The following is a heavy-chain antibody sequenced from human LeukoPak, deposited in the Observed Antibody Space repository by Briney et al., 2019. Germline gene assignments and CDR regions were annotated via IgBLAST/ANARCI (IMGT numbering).Heavy chain of an antibody. Sequence: PGGSLRLSCATSGFIFSRYWMSWVRQAPGKGLVWVSRVSGDGSTTNYADSVKGRFTISRDNAKNTLYLQMNSLRAEDTAVYYCTMYTSGWDWGQGTLVTVSS. CDR1: GFIFSRYW. D-gene: IGHD6-19*01. CDR2: VSGDGSTT. CDR3: TMYTSGWD. V-gene: IGHV3-74*01. J-gene: IGHJ4*02.